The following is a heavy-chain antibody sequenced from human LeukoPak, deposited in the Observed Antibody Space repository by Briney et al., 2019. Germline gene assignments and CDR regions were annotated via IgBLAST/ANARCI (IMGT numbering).Heavy chain of an antibody. CDR1: GYTFTSYY. Sequence: ASLKASCKASGYTFTSYYIHSVRQSPGQGLEWMVIINPSGSNTTYARKLQGRVTMTRDTSTSTVYMELSSLRSEDTAMYYCAREEDGGYFDYWGQGTVVTVSS. D-gene: IGHD2-15*01. J-gene: IGHJ4*02. V-gene: IGHV1-46*01. CDR2: INPSGSNT. CDR3: AREEDGGYFDY.